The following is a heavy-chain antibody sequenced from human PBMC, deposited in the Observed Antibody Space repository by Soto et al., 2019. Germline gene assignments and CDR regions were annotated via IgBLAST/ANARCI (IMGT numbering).Heavy chain of an antibody. CDR3: ARESEDLTSNFDY. CDR1: GFTFTRYS. V-gene: IGHV3-21*01. Sequence: EVQLVESGGGLVKPGGSLRLSCAASGFTFTRYSMNWVRQAPGKGLEWVSSISSTTNYIYYADSMKGRFTVSRDNAKNSVYLDMNSLSADDTAVYYCARESEDLTSNFDYWGQGPLVTVSS. J-gene: IGHJ4*02. CDR2: ISSTTNYI.